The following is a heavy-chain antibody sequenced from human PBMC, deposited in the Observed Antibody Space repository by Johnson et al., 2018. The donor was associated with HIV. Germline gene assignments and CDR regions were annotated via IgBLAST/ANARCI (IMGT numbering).Heavy chain of an antibody. CDR2: ISYDGSNK. V-gene: IGHV3-30*04. Sequence: QVQLVESGGGVVQPGRSLRLSCAASGFTFSSYAMHWVRQAPGKGLEWVAVISYDGSNKYYADSVKGRFTISRDNSKNTLYLQMNSLRAEDTAVYYCARLFTRDDAFDMWGQGTTVTVSS. J-gene: IGHJ3*02. CDR3: ARLFTRDDAFDM. CDR1: GFTFSSYA.